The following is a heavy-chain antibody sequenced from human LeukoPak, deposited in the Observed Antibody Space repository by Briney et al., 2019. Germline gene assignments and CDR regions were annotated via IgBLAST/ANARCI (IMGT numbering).Heavy chain of an antibody. J-gene: IGHJ4*02. CDR3: ATRDYYDPYYFDY. V-gene: IGHV1-69*05. Sequence: GASVKVSCKASGGTFSSYAISWVRQAPGQGLEWMGGIIPIFGTANYAQKFQGRVTITTDESTSTAYMELSSLRSEDTAVYYCATRDYYDPYYFDYWGQGTLVTVSS. CDR2: IIPIFGTA. CDR1: GGTFSSYA. D-gene: IGHD3-22*01.